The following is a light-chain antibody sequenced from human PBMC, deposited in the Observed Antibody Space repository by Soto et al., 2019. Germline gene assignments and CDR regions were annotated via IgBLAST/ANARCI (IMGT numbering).Light chain of an antibody. CDR3: QSYDSSLSGYFV. J-gene: IGLJ2*01. Sequence: QSVLTQPPSVSGAPGQRVTISCTGSSSNIGAGYDVHWYQQLPGTAPKLLIYGNSNRPSGVPDRFSGSKSGTSASLAITGLQGEDEADYFFQSYDSSLSGYFVFGGGTQLPLL. CDR1: SSNIGAGYD. V-gene: IGLV1-40*01. CDR2: GNS.